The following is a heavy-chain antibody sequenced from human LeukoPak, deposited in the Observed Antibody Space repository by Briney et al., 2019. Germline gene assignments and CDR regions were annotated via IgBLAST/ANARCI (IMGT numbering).Heavy chain of an antibody. CDR2: IYTSGSI. V-gene: IGHV4-4*07. J-gene: IGHJ6*02. Sequence: SETLSLTCTVSGGSISSYYWSWIRQPAGKGLEWIGRIYTSGSINYNPSLKSRVTMSVDTSKNQFSLKLSSVTAADTAVYYCARESAYSGSYYRYYYYGMDVWGQGTTVTVSS. CDR3: ARESAYSGSYYRYYYYGMDV. CDR1: GGSISSYY. D-gene: IGHD1-26*01.